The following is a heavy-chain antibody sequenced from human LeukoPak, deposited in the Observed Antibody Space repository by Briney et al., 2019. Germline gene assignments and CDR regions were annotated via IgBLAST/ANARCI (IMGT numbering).Heavy chain of an antibody. CDR1: GGSISSYY. V-gene: IGHV4-4*07. CDR2: IYTSGST. D-gene: IGHD1-26*01. J-gene: IGHJ4*02. CDR3: ARGRGSTWGLYYFDY. Sequence: SEILSLTCTVSGGSISSYYWSWIRQPAGKGLEWIGRIYTSGSTNYNPSLKSRVTMSVDTSKNQFSLKLSSVTAADTAVYYCARGRGSTWGLYYFDYWGQGTLVTVSS.